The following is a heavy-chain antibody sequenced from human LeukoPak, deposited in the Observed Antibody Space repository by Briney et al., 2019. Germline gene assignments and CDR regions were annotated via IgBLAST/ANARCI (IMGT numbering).Heavy chain of an antibody. Sequence: ASVKVSCKASGYTFTAYYMHWVRLAPGQGLEWMGWIIPNSGGTKYAQRFQGRVTMTRDTSISTAYMELSGLRSDDTAVYYCARGFRLSAIEDWFDPWGQGTLVTVSS. CDR2: IIPNSGGT. J-gene: IGHJ5*02. V-gene: IGHV1-2*02. CDR1: GYTFTAYY. CDR3: ARGFRLSAIEDWFDP. D-gene: IGHD2-2*02.